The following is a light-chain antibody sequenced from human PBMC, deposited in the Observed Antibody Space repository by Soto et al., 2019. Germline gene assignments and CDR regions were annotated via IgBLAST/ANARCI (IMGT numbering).Light chain of an antibody. Sequence: DIQMTQSPSTLSASVGDRVTITCRASQSISSWLAWYQQKPGKAPKLLIYKASSLESGVPSRFSGSGSGTDFTLTISSLQHDDFATYYCQQYNSYVYTFGQGTKLEIK. CDR1: QSISSW. V-gene: IGKV1-5*03. J-gene: IGKJ2*01. CDR2: KAS. CDR3: QQYNSYVYT.